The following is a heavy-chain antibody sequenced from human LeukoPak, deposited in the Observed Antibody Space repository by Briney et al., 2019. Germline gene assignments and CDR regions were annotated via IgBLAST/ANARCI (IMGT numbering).Heavy chain of an antibody. V-gene: IGHV4-39*01. D-gene: IGHD2-15*01. CDR1: GGSISSRSYY. CDR2: IYYSGST. Sequence: SETLSLTCTVSGGSISSRSYYWGWIRQPPGKGLEWIGIIYYSGSTYSNPSLRSRVTISVDTSKNQFSLKLSSVTAADTAMYYCASFYCSGGSCYQYYYYYYMDVWGKGTTVTISS. J-gene: IGHJ6*03. CDR3: ASFYCSGGSCYQYYYYYYMDV.